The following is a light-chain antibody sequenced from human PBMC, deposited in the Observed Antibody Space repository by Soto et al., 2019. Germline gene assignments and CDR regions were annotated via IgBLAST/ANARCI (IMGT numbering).Light chain of an antibody. CDR2: DAS. CDR3: QQRSDWPPIT. J-gene: IGKJ5*01. Sequence: EIVMTQSPATLSVSPGETATLSCRASQSVRSHLAWYQQRPGQPPRLLIYDASYRATGVPLRFSGSGSGTEFTLTISSLESGDSAIYYCQQRSDWPPITFGQGTRLEIK. CDR1: QSVRSH. V-gene: IGKV3-11*01.